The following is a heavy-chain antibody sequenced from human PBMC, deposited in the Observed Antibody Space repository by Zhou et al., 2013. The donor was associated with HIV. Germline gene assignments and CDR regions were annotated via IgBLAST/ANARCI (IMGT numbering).Heavy chain of an antibody. CDR2: INPSGGST. Sequence: QVQLVQSGAEVKKPGASVKVSCKASGYTFTSYYMHWVRQAPGQGLEWMGIINPSGGSTSYAQMFQGRVTMTRDTSTTTIYIELSSLRSNDTAVYYCARSKGAFVVDLFDYWGQGTLVTVSS. CDR1: GYTFTSYY. V-gene: IGHV1-46*01. J-gene: IGHJ4*02. CDR3: ARSKGAFVVDLFDY. D-gene: IGHD2-15*01.